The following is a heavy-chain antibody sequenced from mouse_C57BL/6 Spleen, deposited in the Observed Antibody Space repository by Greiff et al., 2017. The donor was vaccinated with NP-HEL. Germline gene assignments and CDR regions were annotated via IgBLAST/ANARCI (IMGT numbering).Heavy chain of an antibody. V-gene: IGHV1-15*01. CDR3: TRIYSNPFAY. Sequence: VQLQQSGAELVRPGASVTLSCKASGYTFTDYEMHWVKQTPVHGLEWIGAIDPETGGTAYNQKFKGKAILTADKSSSTAYMELRSLTSEDSAVYYCTRIYSNPFAYWGQGTLVTVSA. J-gene: IGHJ3*01. D-gene: IGHD2-5*01. CDR1: GYTFTDYE. CDR2: IDPETGGT.